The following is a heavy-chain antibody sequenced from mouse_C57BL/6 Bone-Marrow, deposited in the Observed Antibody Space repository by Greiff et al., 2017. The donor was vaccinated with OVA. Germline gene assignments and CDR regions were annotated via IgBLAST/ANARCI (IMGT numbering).Heavy chain of an antibody. V-gene: IGHV1-26*01. Sequence: EVKLQQSGPELVKPGASVKISCKASGYTFTDYYMNWVKQSHGKSLEWIGDINPNNGGTSYNQKFKGKATLTVDKSSSTAYMELRSLTSEDSAVYYCALPLRGYFDVWGTGTTVTVSS. J-gene: IGHJ1*03. CDR1: GYTFTDYY. CDR3: ALPLRGYFDV. CDR2: INPNNGGT. D-gene: IGHD5-5*01.